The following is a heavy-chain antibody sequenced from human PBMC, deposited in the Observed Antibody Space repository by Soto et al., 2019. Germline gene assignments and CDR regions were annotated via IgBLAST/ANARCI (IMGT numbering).Heavy chain of an antibody. J-gene: IGHJ4*02. V-gene: IGHV4-59*01. CDR3: ARLPPSLYGETRHFAS. D-gene: IGHD3-10*01. CDR1: GGSISSYY. CDR2: IYYSGST. Sequence: QVQLQESGPGLVKPSETLSLTCTVSGGSISSYYWSWIRQPPGKGLEWIGYIYYSGSTNYNPSLRSRATISXXTXKXXFAMKRSAVAAADTAVYYCARLPPSLYGETRHFASWDQGTLVTVSS.